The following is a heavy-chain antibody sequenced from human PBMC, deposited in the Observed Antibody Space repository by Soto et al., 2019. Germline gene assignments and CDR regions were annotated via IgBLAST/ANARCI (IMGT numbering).Heavy chain of an antibody. D-gene: IGHD1-26*01. J-gene: IGHJ4*02. Sequence: GGSLRLSCAASGFTFSSYSMNWVRRAPGKGLEWVSSISSSSSYIYYADSVKGRFTISRDNAKNSLYLQMNSLRAEDTAVYYCARASGSYSAPDWGQGTLVTVSS. CDR2: ISSSSSYI. CDR1: GFTFSSYS. CDR3: ARASGSYSAPD. V-gene: IGHV3-21*01.